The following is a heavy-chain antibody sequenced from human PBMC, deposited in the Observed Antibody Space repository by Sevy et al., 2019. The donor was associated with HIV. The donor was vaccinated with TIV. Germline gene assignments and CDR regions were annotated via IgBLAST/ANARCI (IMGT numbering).Heavy chain of an antibody. CDR2: IYYSGST. CDR1: GGSISSSSYY. Sequence: SETLSLTCTVSGGSISSSSYYWGWIRQPPGKGLEWIGSIYYSGSTYYNPSLKSRVTISVDTSKNQFSLKLSSVTAADSAVYYCARHPRSRREEGIDYWGQGTLVTVSS. J-gene: IGHJ4*02. V-gene: IGHV4-39*01. CDR3: ARHPRSRREEGIDY.